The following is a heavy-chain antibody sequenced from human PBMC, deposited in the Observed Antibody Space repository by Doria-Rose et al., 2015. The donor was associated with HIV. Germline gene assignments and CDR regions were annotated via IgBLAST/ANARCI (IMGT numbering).Heavy chain of an antibody. D-gene: IGHD3-10*01. Sequence: VQLQESGGGLARPGGSLRLSCATSGFTFSSHRINWVRQAPGKGLEWVSSISSTSAYINYADSVRGRYTISRDNARNSLDLQMDSLRAEDTAIYYCATGVTLDYWGQGTLVTVSS. V-gene: IGHV3-21*01. J-gene: IGHJ4*02. CDR2: ISSTSAYI. CDR3: ATGVTLDY. CDR1: GFTFSSHR.